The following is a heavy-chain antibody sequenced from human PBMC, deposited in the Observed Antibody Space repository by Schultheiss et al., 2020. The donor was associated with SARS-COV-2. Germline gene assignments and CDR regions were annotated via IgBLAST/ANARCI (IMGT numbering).Heavy chain of an antibody. CDR1: GGSISSYY. D-gene: IGHD5-12*01. CDR2: INHSGST. CDR3: ARGGIGDSGYDYWFDP. J-gene: IGHJ5*02. V-gene: IGHV4-34*01. Sequence: SETLSLTCTVSGGSISSYYWSWIRQPPGKGLEWIGEINHSGSTNYNPSLKSRVTISVDTSKNQFSLKLSSVTAADTAVYYCARGGIGDSGYDYWFDPWGQGTLVTVSS.